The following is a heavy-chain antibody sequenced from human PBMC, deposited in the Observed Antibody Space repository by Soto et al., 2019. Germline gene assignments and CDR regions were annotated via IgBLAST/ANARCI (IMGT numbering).Heavy chain of an antibody. CDR2: INPSGGST. J-gene: IGHJ4*02. D-gene: IGHD6-19*01. CDR3: ARDPRGRGRAVAVDY. CDR1: GYTFTSYY. Sequence: QVQLVQSGAEVKKPGASVKVSCKASGYTFTSYYMHWVRQAPGQGLEWMGIINPSGGSTSYAQKFQGRVTMTRDTSTSTVYMELSSLRSEDTAVYYCARDPRGRGRAVAVDYWGQGTLVTVSS. V-gene: IGHV1-46*03.